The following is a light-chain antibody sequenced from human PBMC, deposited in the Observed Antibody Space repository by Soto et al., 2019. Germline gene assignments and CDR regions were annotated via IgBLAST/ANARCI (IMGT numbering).Light chain of an antibody. CDR2: NAD. CDR1: QDINRW. CDR3: QQFSFYWA. Sequence: IQVTKSPSALPVSVEDRVTISCRASQDINRWLAWYQQKPGKAPKILIYNADTLESGVPSRFSGSGYGTEFILTISSLQPDDFATYYCQQFSFYWAFGQGTRWIS. J-gene: IGKJ1*01. V-gene: IGKV1-5*01.